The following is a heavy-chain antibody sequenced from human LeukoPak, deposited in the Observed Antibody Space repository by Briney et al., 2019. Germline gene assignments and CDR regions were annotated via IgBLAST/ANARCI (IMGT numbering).Heavy chain of an antibody. CDR2: IKGDGSEK. V-gene: IGHV3-7*01. J-gene: IGHJ4*02. CDR3: VREGSLFQN. Sequence: GGSLRLSCVASGFTLSDYWMSWVRQAPGKRPEWVANIKGDGSEKNYVDFVEGRFTISRDNAKKSLYLQISSLRAEDTAMYYCVREGSLFQNWGQGVLVTVSS. D-gene: IGHD3-10*01. CDR1: GFTLSDYW.